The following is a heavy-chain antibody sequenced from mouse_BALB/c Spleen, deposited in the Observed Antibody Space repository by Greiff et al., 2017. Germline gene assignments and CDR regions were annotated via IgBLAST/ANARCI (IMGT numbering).Heavy chain of an antibody. CDR3: ARDRGSSSSYAMDY. CDR1: GFTFSSYA. CDR2: ISSGGSYT. J-gene: IGHJ4*01. Sequence: EVHLVESGGGLVKPGGSLKLSCAASGFTFSSYAMSWVRQSPEKRLEWVAEISSGGSYTYYPDTVTGRFTIARDNAKNTLYLEMSSLRSEDTAMYYCARDRGSSSSYAMDYWGQGTSVTVSS. D-gene: IGHD1-1*01. V-gene: IGHV5-9-4*01.